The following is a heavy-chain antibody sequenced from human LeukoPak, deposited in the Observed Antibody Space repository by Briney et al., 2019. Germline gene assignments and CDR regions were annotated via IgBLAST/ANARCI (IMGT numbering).Heavy chain of an antibody. J-gene: IGHJ4*02. V-gene: IGHV1-69*04. D-gene: IGHD5-24*01. CDR3: AREEMATIGIDY. CDR2: ITPILGIA. Sequence: ASVTVSCKASVCTFRSYAISWVRQAPGKGREWMGRITPILGIANYAQKFQGKVTMTADKSTSTAYMELSSLRSEDTAVYYCAREEMATIGIDYWGQGTMVTVSS. CDR1: VCTFRSYA.